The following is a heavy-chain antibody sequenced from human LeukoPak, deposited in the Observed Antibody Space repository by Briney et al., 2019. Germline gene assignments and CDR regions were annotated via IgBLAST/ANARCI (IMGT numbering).Heavy chain of an antibody. J-gene: IGHJ3*02. CDR3: TRDRPGDGAFDI. D-gene: IGHD1-1*01. CDR1: GFIFNSYS. V-gene: IGHV3-21*01. Sequence: PGGSLRLSCVGSGFIFNSYSMNWVRQAPGKGLEWVSSIRSGSSYIYYEDSVEGRFTASRDNAKNSLYLQMNSLRAEDTAVYYCTRDRPGDGAFDIWGQGTKVTVAS. CDR2: IRSGSSYI.